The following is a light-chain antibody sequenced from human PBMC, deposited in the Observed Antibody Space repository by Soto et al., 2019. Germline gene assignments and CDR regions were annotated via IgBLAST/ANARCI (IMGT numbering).Light chain of an antibody. CDR3: CSYLGSSTV. CDR1: SGDVGNYNL. V-gene: IGLV2-23*01. Sequence: QSALTQPASVSGSPGQSITISCTGVSGDVGNYNLVSWYQQHPAKAPKLIIYEDDKRPSGVSNRFSGSKSGDTASLTISGLQSEDEAASYCCSYLGSSTVFGGGTQLTVL. CDR2: EDD. J-gene: IGLJ7*01.